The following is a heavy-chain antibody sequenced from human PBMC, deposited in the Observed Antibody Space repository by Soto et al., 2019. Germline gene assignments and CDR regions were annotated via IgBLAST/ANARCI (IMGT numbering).Heavy chain of an antibody. CDR1: GGSITSSY. V-gene: IGHV4-59*01. CDR2: IYDTGISGYTPST. J-gene: IGHJ6*02. Sequence: QVQLQESGPRLVKPSATLSLTCTVSGGSITSSYWSWIRRPPGKGLEWLAYIYDTGISGYTPSTSHNPSLKRRVTMSVDTSKSQFSLKLTSVNAADTAVYYCARGEDAFFYYGLDGWGQGITVTVSS. CDR3: ARGEDAFFYYGLDG.